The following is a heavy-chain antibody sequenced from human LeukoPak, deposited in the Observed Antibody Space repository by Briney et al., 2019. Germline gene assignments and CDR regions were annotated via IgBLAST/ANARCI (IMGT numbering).Heavy chain of an antibody. CDR1: GFTFSSYE. CDR3: ARVTLWFGELFPDC. CDR2: ISSSGSTI. J-gene: IGHJ4*02. D-gene: IGHD3-10*01. Sequence: GGSLRLSCAASGFTFSSYEMNWVRQAPGKGLEWVSYISSSGSTIYYADSVKGRFTISRDNAKNSLYLQMNSLRAEDTAVYYCARVTLWFGELFPDCWGQGTLVTVSS. V-gene: IGHV3-48*03.